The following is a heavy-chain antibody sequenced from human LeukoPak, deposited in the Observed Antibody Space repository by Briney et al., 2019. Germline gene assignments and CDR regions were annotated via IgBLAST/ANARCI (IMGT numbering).Heavy chain of an antibody. Sequence: PGGSLRLSCVASGFTFNTYYMHWVRHAPGERLVWVSFINADGTITKYADSVKGRFTISRDNAKSTVYLQMNGLRVEDTAMYYCVRLAVTDTNYWGQGSLVTVSS. CDR2: INADGTIT. CDR1: GFTFNTYY. D-gene: IGHD2-21*02. J-gene: IGHJ4*02. V-gene: IGHV3-74*01. CDR3: VRLAVTDTNY.